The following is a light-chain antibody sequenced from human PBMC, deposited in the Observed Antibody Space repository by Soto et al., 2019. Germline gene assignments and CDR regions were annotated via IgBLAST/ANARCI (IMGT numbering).Light chain of an antibody. V-gene: IGKV3-15*01. CDR3: QQYNSWPLT. CDR2: GAS. CDR1: ERVSNN. Sequence: EIVMTQSPDTMSVSPGERATLSCRASERVSNNIAWYQQKPGQVPRLLIYGASTRATGIPDRFSGSGYGRDFTLTISSLQSEDSSVYYCQQYNSWPLTFGGGTKVDIK. J-gene: IGKJ4*01.